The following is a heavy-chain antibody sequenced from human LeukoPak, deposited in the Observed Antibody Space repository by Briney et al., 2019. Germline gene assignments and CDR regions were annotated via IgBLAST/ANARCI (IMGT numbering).Heavy chain of an antibody. CDR2: IRSKAYGGTT. CDR1: GFTFGDYA. Sequence: GGSLRLSCTASGFTFGDYAMSWVRQAPGKGLEWVGFIRSKAYGGTTEYAASVKGRLTISRDDSKSIAYLQMNSLKTEDTAVYYCTLPRVYYYYGMDVWGKGTTVTVSS. CDR3: TLPRVYYYYGMDV. J-gene: IGHJ6*04. V-gene: IGHV3-49*04.